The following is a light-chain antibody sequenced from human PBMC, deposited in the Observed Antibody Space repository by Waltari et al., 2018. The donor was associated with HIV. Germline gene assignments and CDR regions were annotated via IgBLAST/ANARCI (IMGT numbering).Light chain of an antibody. J-gene: IGKJ1*01. CDR3: QQYYSTPGT. CDR2: WAS. CDR1: QNVLYSSNNKNY. V-gene: IGKV4-1*01. Sequence: DIVMTQSPDSLAVSPGERATINCKSSQNVLYSSNNKNYLVWYQQKPGQPPKLLIYWASTRESGVPDRFSGSGSGTDFTLTITSLQAEDVAVYYCQQYYSTPGTFGQGTKVEIK.